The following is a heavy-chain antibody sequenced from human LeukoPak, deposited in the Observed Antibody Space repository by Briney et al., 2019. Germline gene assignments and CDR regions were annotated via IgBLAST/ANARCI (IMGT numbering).Heavy chain of an antibody. Sequence: GGSLRLSCAASGFTFSNYAMHWVRQAPGKGLEWVAVISYDANDKYYADSVKGRFTISRDNSKNTLYLQMNNLRAEDTAVYYCTRDQTPYYWGQGTLVTVSS. CDR1: GFTFSNYA. CDR3: TRDQTPYY. CDR2: ISYDANDK. J-gene: IGHJ4*02. V-gene: IGHV3-30*04.